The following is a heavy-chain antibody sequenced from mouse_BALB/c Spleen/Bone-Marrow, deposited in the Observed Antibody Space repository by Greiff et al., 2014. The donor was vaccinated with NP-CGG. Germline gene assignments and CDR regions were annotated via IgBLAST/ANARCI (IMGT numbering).Heavy chain of an antibody. D-gene: IGHD4-1*01. Sequence: QVQLQQSGAELAKPGASVKMSCKASGYTFTSYWMHWVKQRPGQGLEWIGYINPSTGYTDYNQKFKDKATLTADKSSSTAYMQLSSLTSEYSAVYYCARRLNWDWFAYWGQGTLVTVSA. CDR1: GYTFTSYW. V-gene: IGHV1-7*01. J-gene: IGHJ3*01. CDR2: INPSTGYT. CDR3: ARRLNWDWFAY.